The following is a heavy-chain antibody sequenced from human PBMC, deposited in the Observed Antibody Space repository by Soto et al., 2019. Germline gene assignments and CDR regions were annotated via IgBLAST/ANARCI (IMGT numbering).Heavy chain of an antibody. CDR3: ASHDYGDYGWFDP. CDR2: IYYSGST. J-gene: IGHJ5*02. D-gene: IGHD4-17*01. Sequence: QLQLQESGPGLVKPSETLSLTCTVSGGSISSSSYYWGWIRHPPGKGLEWIGSIYYSGSTYYNPSLKSRVTISVDTSKNQFSLKLSSVTAADTAVYYCASHDYGDYGWFDPWGQGTLVTVSS. CDR1: GGSISSSSYY. V-gene: IGHV4-39*01.